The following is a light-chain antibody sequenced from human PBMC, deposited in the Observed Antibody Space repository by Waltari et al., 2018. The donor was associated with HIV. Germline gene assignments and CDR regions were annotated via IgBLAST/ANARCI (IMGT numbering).Light chain of an antibody. CDR2: EVS. J-gene: IGLJ2*01. CDR1: SSDVGSYNL. CDR3: CSHAGSSTFVV. V-gene: IGLV2-23*02. Sequence: QSALTQPASVSGSPGQSITISCTGTSSDVGSYNLVSWYQQHPGKAPKLMIYEVSKRPSVVSNRFSGSKSGNTASLTISGLQAEDEADYYFCSHAGSSTFVVFGGGTKLTVL.